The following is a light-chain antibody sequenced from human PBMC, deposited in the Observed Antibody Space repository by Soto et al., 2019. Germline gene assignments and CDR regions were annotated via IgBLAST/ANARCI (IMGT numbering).Light chain of an antibody. CDR3: QQYDNSLWT. V-gene: IGKV3-20*01. J-gene: IGKJ1*01. Sequence: ESGFAQYPGTLSLSPGEKASLSCRASQTVSSVHLAWYQHKPGQAPRLLIYGASRRATGVPDRFSGSGSGTDFTLTISRLEPEDFAVYYCQQYDNSLWTFGQGTKVDIK. CDR2: GAS. CDR1: QTVSSVH.